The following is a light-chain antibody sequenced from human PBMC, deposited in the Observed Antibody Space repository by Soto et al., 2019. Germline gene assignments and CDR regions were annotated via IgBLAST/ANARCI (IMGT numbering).Light chain of an antibody. J-gene: IGLJ3*02. CDR3: ETWDSNTRV. CDR2: LEGSGNY. CDR1: SGHSSNI. V-gene: IGLV4-60*02. Sequence: QLVLTQSSSASASQGSSVKLTCTLSSGHSSNIIAWHQQQPGKAPRYLMKLEGSGNYNKGSGVPDRFSGSSSGADRYLTISNLHFEDEADYYCETWDSNTRVFGGGTKVTVL.